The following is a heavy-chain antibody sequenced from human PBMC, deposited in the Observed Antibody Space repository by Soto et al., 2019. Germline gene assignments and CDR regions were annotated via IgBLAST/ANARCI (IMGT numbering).Heavy chain of an antibody. CDR2: ISGSGDST. CDR1: GFTFSTYA. J-gene: IGHJ4*02. V-gene: IGHV3-23*01. D-gene: IGHD6-19*01. Sequence: EVQLLESGGGLVQPGGSLRLSGAASGFTFSTYAMNWVRQAPGKGLEWVSGISGSGDSTYYADSVKGRFTVSRDNSKNTLYLQMNSLRAEVTAVFYCAKERSSGWSLNYWAQGTLVTVSS. CDR3: AKERSSGWSLNY.